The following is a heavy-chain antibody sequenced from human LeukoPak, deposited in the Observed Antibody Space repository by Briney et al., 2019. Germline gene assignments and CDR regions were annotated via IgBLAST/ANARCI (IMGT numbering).Heavy chain of an antibody. J-gene: IGHJ4*02. CDR2: VYFSGIT. V-gene: IGHV4-4*09. CDR3: ARTARLPDS. D-gene: IGHD2-21*01. CDR1: DESVRTNY. Sequence: SASPSLVRSVADESVRTNYRRWIRQPPGSGLECIGYVYFSGITNYNPSLKSRVTMSVDTSKNQLSLKLSSVTAADTAVYYCARTARLPDSWGQGTLVTVSS.